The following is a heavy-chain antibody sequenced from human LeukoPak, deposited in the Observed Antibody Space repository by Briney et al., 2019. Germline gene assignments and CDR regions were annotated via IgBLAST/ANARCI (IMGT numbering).Heavy chain of an antibody. CDR1: GFTFSSYT. CDR3: AKDSVGGQNWFDP. Sequence: GGSLRLSCAASGFTFSSYTMNWVRQAPGKGLEWVSSITTTSSYIYYADSVKGRFTISRDNAKNSLYLQMNSLRAEDTAVYYCAKDSVGGQNWFDPWGQGTLVTASS. V-gene: IGHV3-21*01. CDR2: ITTTSSYI. D-gene: IGHD2-15*01. J-gene: IGHJ5*02.